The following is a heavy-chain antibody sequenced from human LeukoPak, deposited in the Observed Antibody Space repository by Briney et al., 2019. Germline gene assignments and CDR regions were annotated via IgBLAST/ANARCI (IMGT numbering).Heavy chain of an antibody. CDR2: INPNSGGT. V-gene: IGHV1-2*02. Sequence: ASVKVSCKASGYTFTSYDINWVRQAPGQGLEWMGWINPNSGGTNYAQKFQGRVTMTRDTSISTAYMELSRLRSDDAAVYYCARESGYSGYDSLVYWGQGTLVTVSS. D-gene: IGHD5-12*01. CDR1: GYTFTSYD. J-gene: IGHJ4*02. CDR3: ARESGYSGYDSLVY.